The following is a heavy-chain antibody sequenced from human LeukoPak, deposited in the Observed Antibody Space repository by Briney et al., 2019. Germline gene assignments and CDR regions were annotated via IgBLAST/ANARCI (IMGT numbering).Heavy chain of an antibody. J-gene: IGHJ4*02. CDR3: ARKGSTSYDSPDFDY. CDR2: ISYDGSNK. Sequence: GRSLRLSCAASGFTFSSYAMHWVRQAPGKGLEWVAVISYDGSNKYYADSVKGRFTISRDNSKNTLYLQMNSLRAEYTAVYYCARKGSTSYDSPDFDYWGQGTLVTVSS. D-gene: IGHD2-2*01. CDR1: GFTFSSYA. V-gene: IGHV3-30-3*01.